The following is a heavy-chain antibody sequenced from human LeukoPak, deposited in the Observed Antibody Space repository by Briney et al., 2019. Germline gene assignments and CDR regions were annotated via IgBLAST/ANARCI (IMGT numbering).Heavy chain of an antibody. Sequence: PGGSLRLSCSASGFSFSDYDMNWVRQAPGKGLDWVSAISGRSSHVYYGESVKGRFTISRDNAKNSLYLQLDSLGVEDTAVYYCGRAFPPLRTSSAGDLWGQGTLVTVSS. CDR2: ISGRSSHV. V-gene: IGHV3-21*01. CDR1: GFSFSDYD. CDR3: GRAFPPLRTSSAGDL. J-gene: IGHJ1*01. D-gene: IGHD3-16*01.